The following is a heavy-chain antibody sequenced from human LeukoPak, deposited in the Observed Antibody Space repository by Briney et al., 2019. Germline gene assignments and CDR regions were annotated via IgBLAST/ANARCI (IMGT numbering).Heavy chain of an antibody. CDR2: ITAGGDST. CDR3: AKSHASIWNVYDY. V-gene: IGHV3-23*01. CDR1: GFTFSGYA. D-gene: IGHD6-13*01. Sequence: GGSLRLSCAASGFTFSGYAMSWVRLAPGAGLEWVSAITAGGDSTYYAESVKGRFTISRDNLKNMVFLQMSTLRAEDTAIYYCAKSHASIWNVYDYWGQGTLVTVSS. J-gene: IGHJ4*02.